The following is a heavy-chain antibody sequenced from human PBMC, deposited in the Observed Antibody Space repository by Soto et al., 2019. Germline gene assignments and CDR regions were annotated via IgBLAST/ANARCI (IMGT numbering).Heavy chain of an antibody. CDR3: ARVDGYYYYGMDD. V-gene: IGHV4-31*03. CDR2: IYYSGRN. Sequence: PSETLSLTCTVSGGSISIGGYYCSLIRQHPGKGLEWIGYIYYSGRNYYNPSLKSRVTISVDTSKNQFSLKLSSVTAADTAVYYCARVDGYYYYGMDDWVQGTTVTVSS. J-gene: IGHJ6*02. CDR1: GGSISIGGYY.